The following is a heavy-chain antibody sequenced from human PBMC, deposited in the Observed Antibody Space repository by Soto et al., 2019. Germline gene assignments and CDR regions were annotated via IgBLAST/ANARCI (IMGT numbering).Heavy chain of an antibody. Sequence: EVQVVESGGCLVKPGGSLRLSCNFSFSMYSMDWVRQAPGKGLEWVASISSGSAFIKYADSVKGRFTISRDNAKNSVSLQMDSLRVEDTAIYYCTRDQGGSYDSWFDPWGRGTLVTVSS. CDR2: ISSGSAFI. CDR3: TRDQGGSYDSWFDP. V-gene: IGHV3-21*01. CDR1: SFSMYS. J-gene: IGHJ5*02. D-gene: IGHD1-26*01.